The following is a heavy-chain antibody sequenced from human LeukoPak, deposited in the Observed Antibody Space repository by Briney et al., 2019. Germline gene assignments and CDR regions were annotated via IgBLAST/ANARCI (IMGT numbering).Heavy chain of an antibody. V-gene: IGHV3-23*01. Sequence: RGSLRLSCAASGFTFSSYAMSWVRQAPGKGLEWVSAITKNGDSTYYADSVKGRFTISRDNSKNTLYLQMNSLRVGDTAIYYCAKYSTARGYWGQGTLVTVSS. D-gene: IGHD4-17*01. CDR3: AKYSTARGY. CDR1: GFTFSSYA. J-gene: IGHJ4*02. CDR2: ITKNGDST.